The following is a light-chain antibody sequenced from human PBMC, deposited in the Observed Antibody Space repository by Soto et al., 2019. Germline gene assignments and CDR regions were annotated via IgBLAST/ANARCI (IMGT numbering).Light chain of an antibody. CDR3: WSYGGSYV. V-gene: IGLV2-23*02. CDR1: SSDVGSYNL. CDR2: EVS. Sequence: QSALTQPASVSGSPGQSITISCTRTSSDVGSYNLVSWYQQHPGKAPKVMIYEVSKRPSGVSNRFSGFKSCNTASLTIAGLQAEDEADYYCWSYGGSYVFGTGTKVTV. J-gene: IGLJ1*01.